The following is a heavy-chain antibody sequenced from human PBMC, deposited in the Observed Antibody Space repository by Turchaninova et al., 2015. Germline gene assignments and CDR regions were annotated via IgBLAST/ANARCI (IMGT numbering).Heavy chain of an antibody. J-gene: IGHJ4*02. CDR1: GYTFTTYS. V-gene: IGHV1-46*01. Sequence: QVQLVQSGAEVKKPGASVKVSCKASGYTFTTYSMHWVRQAPGQGLEWRGMVKPSGGSTSHAQKCQGRGTMPRDTSTSTVYMELISLRSEDTAMYYCARDGSDWAPFDYWGQGTLVTVSS. CDR3: ARDGSDWAPFDY. D-gene: IGHD6-19*01. CDR2: VKPSGGST.